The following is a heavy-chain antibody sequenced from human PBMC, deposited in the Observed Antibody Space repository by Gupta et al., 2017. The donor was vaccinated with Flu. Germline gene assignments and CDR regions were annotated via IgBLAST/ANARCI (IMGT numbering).Heavy chain of an antibody. CDR3: ARDFGGDSDVNDHVDY. D-gene: IGHD4-23*01. V-gene: IGHV3-30*09. J-gene: IGHJ4*02. CDR1: GFTFRTYV. CDR2: MSVDGKKK. Sequence: QVHLVESAGGVVRPGGSLRLSCVASGFTFRTYVMHWVRHAPGKGPEWLAVMSVDGKKKCYAEAVEGRFAVARDNSENTLYLQMNSLTPEDTAHYYCARDFGGDSDVNDHVDYWGQGTLVTVSS.